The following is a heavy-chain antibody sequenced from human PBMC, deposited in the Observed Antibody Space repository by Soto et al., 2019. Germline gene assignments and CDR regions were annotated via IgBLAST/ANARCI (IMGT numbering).Heavy chain of an antibody. CDR2: IYHSGST. V-gene: IGHV4-4*02. Sequence: QVQLQESGPGLVKPSGTLSLTCAVSGGSISSSNWWSWVRQPPGKGLEWIGEIYHSGSTNYNPSLKSRGPLSVNKSKNQFSLKLSSVTAADTAVYYCASERVDTAMVMFRGGLADYWGQGTLVTVSS. CDR3: ASERVDTAMVMFRGGLADY. D-gene: IGHD5-18*01. J-gene: IGHJ4*02. CDR1: GGSISSSNW.